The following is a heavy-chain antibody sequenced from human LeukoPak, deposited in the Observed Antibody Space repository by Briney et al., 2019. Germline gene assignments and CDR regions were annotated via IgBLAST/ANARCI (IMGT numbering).Heavy chain of an antibody. CDR1: GYTFTTYD. Sequence: ASVKVSCKASGYTFTTYDINWVRQATGQGLEWMGWTNPNSGHTGYAQKFQGRLTITRDTSISTAYMELSNLRSEDTAVYYCARVAGSIDYWGQGTLVTVSS. CDR2: TNPNSGHT. D-gene: IGHD6-19*01. CDR3: ARVAGSIDY. J-gene: IGHJ4*02. V-gene: IGHV1-8*03.